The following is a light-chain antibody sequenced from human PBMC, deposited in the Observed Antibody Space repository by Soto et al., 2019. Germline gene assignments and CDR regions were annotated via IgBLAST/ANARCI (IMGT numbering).Light chain of an antibody. Sequence: ETVMTQSLATVSVSPGERATLSCRASQSVSSNLAWYQQKPGQAPRLLIYGASTRATGIPARFSGSGSGTEFTLIISSLQSEDSAVYYCQQYNSWLWTFGQGTKVDIK. CDR1: QSVSSN. V-gene: IGKV3-15*01. J-gene: IGKJ1*01. CDR2: GAS. CDR3: QQYNSWLWT.